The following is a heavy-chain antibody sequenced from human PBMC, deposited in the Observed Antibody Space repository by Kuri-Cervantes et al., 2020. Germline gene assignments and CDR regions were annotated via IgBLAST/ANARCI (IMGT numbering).Heavy chain of an antibody. CDR2: IYYTGST. D-gene: IGHD2-15*01. CDR3: ARGGGPYYFDY. V-gene: IGHV4-59*12. J-gene: IGHJ4*02. Sequence: SETLSLTCTVSGGSISSYSWSWIRQPPGKGLESIGYIYYTGSTSYKPSLKSRVTISVDTSKNQVSLKLSSVTAADTAVYYCARGGGPYYFDYWGQGTLVTVSS. CDR1: GGSISSYS.